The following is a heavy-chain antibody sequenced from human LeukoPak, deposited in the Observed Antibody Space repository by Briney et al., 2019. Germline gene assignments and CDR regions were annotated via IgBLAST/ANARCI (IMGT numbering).Heavy chain of an antibody. D-gene: IGHD3-22*01. J-gene: IGHJ6*03. V-gene: IGHV3-7*01. CDR1: GFTFSSYW. CDR3: ARGHWWLSFQGYYYYMDV. CDR2: IKQDGSEK. Sequence: PGGSLRLSCAASGFTFSSYWMSWVRQAPGKGLEWVANIKQDGSEKYYVDSVKGRFTISRDNAKTSLYLQMNSLRAEDTAAYYCARGHWWLSFQGYYYYMDVWGKGTTVIVSS.